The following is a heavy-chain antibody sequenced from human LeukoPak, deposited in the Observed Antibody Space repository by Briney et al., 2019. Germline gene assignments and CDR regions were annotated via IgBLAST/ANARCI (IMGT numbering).Heavy chain of an antibody. D-gene: IGHD2-2*01. CDR1: GFTFSKYG. Sequence: GGALRLSCAASGFTFSKYGMHWVRQAPGKGLEWVAVIWYDGSNKYYADSVKGRFTISRDNSKNTLYLQMNSLRAEDTAVYYCARSRDIVVVFPDFDPWGQGTLVTVSS. J-gene: IGHJ5*02. V-gene: IGHV3-33*01. CDR2: IWYDGSNK. CDR3: ARSRDIVVVFPDFDP.